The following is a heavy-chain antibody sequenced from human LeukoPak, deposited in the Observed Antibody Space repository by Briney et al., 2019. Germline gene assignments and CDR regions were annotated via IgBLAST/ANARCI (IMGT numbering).Heavy chain of an antibody. V-gene: IGHV4-59*01. CDR2: IHYSGST. CDR1: GGSISSYY. D-gene: IGHD5-12*01. Sequence: PSETLSLTCTVSGGSISSYYWSWIRQPPGKGLEWIGYIHYSGSTHYNPSLKSRVTISVDTSKNQVSLKLRSVTAADTVVYYCARTTEGYAGGPGYSYYYYMDVWGKGTTVTISS. CDR3: ARTTEGYAGGPGYSYYYYMDV. J-gene: IGHJ6*03.